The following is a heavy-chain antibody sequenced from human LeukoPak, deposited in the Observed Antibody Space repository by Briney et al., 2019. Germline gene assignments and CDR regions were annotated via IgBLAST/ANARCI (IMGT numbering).Heavy chain of an antibody. CDR2: NNTGNGNT. D-gene: IGHD6-6*01. V-gene: IGHV1-3*04. J-gene: IGHJ4*02. CDR3: AREAEYSSSSTLDY. CDR1: GYTFTSYA. Sequence: ASVKVSCKASGYTFTSYAMHWVRQAPGQRLEWMGWNNTGNGNTKYSQKFQGRVTITADESTSTAYMELSSLRSEDTAVYYCAREAEYSSSSTLDYWGQGTLVTVSS.